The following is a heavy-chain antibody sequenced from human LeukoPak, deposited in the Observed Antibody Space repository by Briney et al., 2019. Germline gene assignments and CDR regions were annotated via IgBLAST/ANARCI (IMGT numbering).Heavy chain of an antibody. Sequence: ASEALSLTCTVSGGSISSYYWSWIRQPPGKGLEWIGYIYYSGSTNYNPSLKSRVTISVDTSKNQFSLKLSSVTAADTAVYYCARDTGPLRLGELSSINWFDPWGQGTLVTVSS. V-gene: IGHV4-59*12. CDR1: GGSISSYY. D-gene: IGHD3-16*02. CDR2: IYYSGST. J-gene: IGHJ5*02. CDR3: ARDTGPLRLGELSSINWFDP.